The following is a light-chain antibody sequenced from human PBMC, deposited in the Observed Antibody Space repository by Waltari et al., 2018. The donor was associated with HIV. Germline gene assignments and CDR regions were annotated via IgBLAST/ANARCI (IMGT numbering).Light chain of an antibody. CDR2: DNN. CDR3: GTWDNSLSAGV. Sequence: QSVLTQPPSVSAAPGQKVTISCSGTSSNIGNNYVSWYQQLPGTAPKLLIYDNNKRPSGIPDRISASKSGTSATLGITGLQTGDEADYYCGTWDNSLSAGVFGGGTKLTVL. V-gene: IGLV1-51*01. J-gene: IGLJ3*02. CDR1: SSNIGNNY.